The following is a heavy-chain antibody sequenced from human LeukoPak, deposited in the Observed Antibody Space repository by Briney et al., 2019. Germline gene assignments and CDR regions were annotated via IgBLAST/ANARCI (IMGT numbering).Heavy chain of an antibody. V-gene: IGHV3-7*01. CDR3: ARDLTVGFLDY. D-gene: IGHD3-10*01. CDR2: IKEDGSQK. J-gene: IGHJ4*02. CDR1: GFTFSESW. Sequence: GGSLRLSCVTSGFTFSESWMSWVRQAPGKGLEWVADIKEDGSQKDYVDSVKGRFTISRDNSRNTLFLQMKSLRAEDTAVYYCARDLTVGFLDYWGQGTLVTVSS.